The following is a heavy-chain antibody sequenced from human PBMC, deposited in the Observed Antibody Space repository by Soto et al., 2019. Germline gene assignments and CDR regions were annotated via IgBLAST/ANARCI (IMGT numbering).Heavy chain of an antibody. CDR1: GGTFSSYA. V-gene: IGHV1-69*13. Sequence: SVKVSCKASGGTFSSYAISWVRQAPGQGLEWMGGIIPIFGTANYAQKFQGRVTITADESTSTAYMKLSSLRSEDTAGYYCARDRGSGCSSTSCHSYDAYWGQGTQVTDS. J-gene: IGHJ4*02. D-gene: IGHD2-2*01. CDR2: IIPIFGTA. CDR3: ARDRGSGCSSTSCHSYDAY.